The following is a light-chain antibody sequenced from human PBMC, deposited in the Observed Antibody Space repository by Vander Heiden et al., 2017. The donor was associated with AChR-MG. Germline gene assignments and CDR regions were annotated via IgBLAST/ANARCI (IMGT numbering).Light chain of an antibody. V-gene: IGLV8-61*01. J-gene: IGLJ1*01. CDR2: NTN. Sequence: QTVVTQEPSFSASPGGTATLTSGLRSGSVFTINYPSWFPQTPGQAPRTLMYNTNTRSSGVPDRFSGSILGNKAALTITGAQADDESDYYCGLYMSSGIWVFGTGTKVAVL. CDR1: SGSVFTINY. CDR3: GLYMSSGIWV.